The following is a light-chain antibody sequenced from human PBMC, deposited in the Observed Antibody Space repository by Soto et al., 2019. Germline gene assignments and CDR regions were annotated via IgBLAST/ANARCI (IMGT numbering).Light chain of an antibody. CDR1: SSDVGGYNY. CDR3: SSYSPSSTPYV. CDR2: EVS. Sequence: QSALTQPASVSGSPGQPITISCTGTSSDVGGYNYVSWYQQHPGRAPKLMISEVSNRPSGVSDRFSGSKSGNTASLTISGLQAEDEADYYCSSYSPSSTPYVFGTGTKSPS. J-gene: IGLJ1*01. V-gene: IGLV2-14*01.